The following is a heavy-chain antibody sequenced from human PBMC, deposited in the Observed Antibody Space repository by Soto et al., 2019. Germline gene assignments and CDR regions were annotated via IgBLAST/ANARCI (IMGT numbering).Heavy chain of an antibody. CDR1: GYSISSGYY. D-gene: IGHD6-13*01. CDR2: IYHSGST. Sequence: SETLSLTCAVSGYSISSGYYWGWIRQPPGKGLEWIGSIYHSGSTYYNPSLKSRVTISVDTSKNQFSLKLSSVTAADTAVYYCAREGRQQLDGNWFDTWGQGTLVRVYS. J-gene: IGHJ5*02. CDR3: AREGRQQLDGNWFDT. V-gene: IGHV4-38-2*02.